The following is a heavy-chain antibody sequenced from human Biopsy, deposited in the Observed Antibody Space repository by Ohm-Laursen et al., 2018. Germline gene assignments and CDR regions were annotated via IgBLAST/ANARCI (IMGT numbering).Heavy chain of an antibody. CDR3: AREKGGDPYYFDY. Sequence: SLRLSCAASGFSVSDNYMSWVRQAPGKGLEWVSVIYSDGRTYYADSVKGRVTISSDNSKSALYLQMSSLRAEGTAVYYCAREKGGDPYYFDYWGQGTLVTISS. CDR1: GFSVSDNY. V-gene: IGHV3-53*01. CDR2: IYSDGRT. J-gene: IGHJ4*02. D-gene: IGHD3-10*01.